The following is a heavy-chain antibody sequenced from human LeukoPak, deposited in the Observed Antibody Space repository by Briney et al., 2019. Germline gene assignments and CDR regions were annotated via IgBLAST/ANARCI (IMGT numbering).Heavy chain of an antibody. V-gene: IGHV3-7*03. CDR2: IKEDGSER. CDR3: ARDHIVVVPAAIPDYYYYYGMDV. CDR1: AFIFSGHW. J-gene: IGHJ6*02. D-gene: IGHD2-2*02. Sequence: GGSLRLSCEGSAFIFSGHWMNWVRQTPGKGLEWVASIKEDGSERQYVDSVKGRFSISRDNTKGSLFLQLNSLRAEDTAVYYCARDHIVVVPAAIPDYYYYYGMDVWGQGTTVTVSS.